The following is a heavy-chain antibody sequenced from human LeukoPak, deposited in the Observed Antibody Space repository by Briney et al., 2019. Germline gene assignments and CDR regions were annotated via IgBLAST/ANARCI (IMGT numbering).Heavy chain of an antibody. J-gene: IGHJ3*02. V-gene: IGHV4-34*01. CDR3: ARDRNRAFDI. CDR1: GGSISSYY. Sequence: SETLSLTCTVSGGSISSYYWSWIRQPPGKGLEWIGEINHSGSTNYNPSLKSRVTISVDTSKNQFSLKLSSVTAADTAVYYCARDRNRAFDIWGQGTMVTVSS. CDR2: INHSGST. D-gene: IGHD1-14*01.